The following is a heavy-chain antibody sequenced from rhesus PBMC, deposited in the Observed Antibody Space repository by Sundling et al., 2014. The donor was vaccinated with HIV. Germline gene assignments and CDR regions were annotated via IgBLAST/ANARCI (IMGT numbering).Heavy chain of an antibody. Sequence: QVQLVQSGAEVKKPGASVKLSCKASGYTFTSYSINWVRQAPGQGLEWMGWINPSNGITGYAQKFQGRVTMTRDTSTSTAYMELSSLRSEDTAVYYCARGHRTDPWGRGVLVTVSS. D-gene: IGHD6-19*01. J-gene: IGHJ4*01. CDR2: INPSNGIT. V-gene: IGHV1-200*01. CDR1: GYTFTSYS. CDR3: ARGHRTDP.